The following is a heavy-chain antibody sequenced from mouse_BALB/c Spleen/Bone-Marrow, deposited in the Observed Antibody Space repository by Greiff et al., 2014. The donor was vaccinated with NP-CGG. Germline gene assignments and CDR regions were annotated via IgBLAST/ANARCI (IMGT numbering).Heavy chain of an antibody. J-gene: IGHJ3*01. V-gene: IGHV14-3*02. Sequence: VQLQQSGAELVKPGASVKLSCTASGFNIKDNYMHWVKQRPEQGLEWIGRIDPANGNTKYDPKFQGKATITADTSSNTAYLQLSRLTSEETAVYFRAAYYYGSSQFAYWGQGTLVTVSA. CDR2: IDPANGNT. CDR3: AAYYYGSSQFAY. D-gene: IGHD1-1*01. CDR1: GFNIKDNY.